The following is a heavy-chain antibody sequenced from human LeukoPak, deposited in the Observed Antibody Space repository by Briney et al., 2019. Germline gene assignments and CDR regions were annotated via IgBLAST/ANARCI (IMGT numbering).Heavy chain of an antibody. V-gene: IGHV3-53*01. CDR3: TRDTPGIAASVSGG. J-gene: IGHJ4*02. Sequence: GGSLRLSCTPSGFSVSHNYMNWVRHAPGRGLEWVALIYSGGNTHYADSVKGRFTISRDNSKNTLYLQMSSLRVEDTAVYYCTRDTPGIAASVSGGWGQGTLVTVSS. CDR2: IYSGGNT. D-gene: IGHD6-13*01. CDR1: GFSVSHNY.